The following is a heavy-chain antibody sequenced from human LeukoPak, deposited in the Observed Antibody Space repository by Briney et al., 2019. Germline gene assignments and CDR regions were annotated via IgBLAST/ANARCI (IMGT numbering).Heavy chain of an antibody. CDR1: GYTFTRYY. J-gene: IGHJ4*02. D-gene: IGHD3-9*01. CDR3: ARDYDILTGPFDY. CDR2: INPSDGST. V-gene: IGHV1-46*01. Sequence: ASVKVSCKASGYTFTRYYMHWVRQAPGQGLEWMGIINPSDGSTANAQKFQGRVIMTRDMSTTTVYMELSSLRSEDTAVYYCARDYDILTGPFDYWGQGTLVTVSS.